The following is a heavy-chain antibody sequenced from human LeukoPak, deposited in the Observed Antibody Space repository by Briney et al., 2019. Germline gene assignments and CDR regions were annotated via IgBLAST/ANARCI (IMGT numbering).Heavy chain of an antibody. CDR2: IIPILGIA. V-gene: IGHV1-69*04. J-gene: IGHJ5*02. CDR3: ARDLADYDYNWFDP. Sequence: SVKVSCKASGGTFSSYAISWVRQAPGQGLEWMGRIIPILGIANYAQKFQGRVTITADKSTSTAYMELSSLRSEDTAVYYCARDLADYDYNWFDPWGQGTLVTVSS. D-gene: IGHD3-3*01. CDR1: GGTFSSYA.